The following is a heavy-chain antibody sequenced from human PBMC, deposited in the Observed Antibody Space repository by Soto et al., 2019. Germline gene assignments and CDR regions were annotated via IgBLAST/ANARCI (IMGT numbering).Heavy chain of an antibody. D-gene: IGHD6-19*01. CDR3: ARVFSSGSGWMYYFDF. CDR1: SDSIAGENW. J-gene: IGHJ4*02. CDR2: VFHTGGT. V-gene: IGHV4-4*02. Sequence: QVQLQESGPGLVKPSETLSLTCTVSSDSIAGENWWSWVRQPPGLGLDWIGEVFHTGGTNYNPSLKSRVTMEVDKSKNQCSLKLISATAADTAVYYCARVFSSGSGWMYYFDFWGQGTLVSVSS.